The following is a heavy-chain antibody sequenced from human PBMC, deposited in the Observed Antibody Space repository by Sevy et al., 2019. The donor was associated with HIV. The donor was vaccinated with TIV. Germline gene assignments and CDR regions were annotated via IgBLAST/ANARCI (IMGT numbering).Heavy chain of an antibody. CDR1: GGXFSGYY. V-gene: IGHV4-34*01. Sequence: SETLSLTCAVYGGXFSGYYWSWIRQPPGKGLEWIGEINHSGSTNYNPSLKSRVTISVDTSKNQFSLKLSSVTAADTAVYYCARVGGNLIAVAGNGGHFDXWGQGTLVTVSS. J-gene: IGHJ4*02. D-gene: IGHD6-19*01. CDR2: INHSGST. CDR3: ARVGGNLIAVAGNGGHFDX.